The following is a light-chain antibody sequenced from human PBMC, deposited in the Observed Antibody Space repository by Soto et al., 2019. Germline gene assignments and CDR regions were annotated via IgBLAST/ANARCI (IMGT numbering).Light chain of an antibody. CDR2: SNN. CDR1: SSNIGSNT. CDR3: AAWDDSLNVV. J-gene: IGLJ2*01. Sequence: QSVLTQPPSASGTHGQRVTISCSGSSSNIGSNTVNWYQQLPGTAPKLRIYSNNQRPSGVPDRFSGSKAGTSASLAISGLQAEDAADYYCAAWDDSLNVVFGGGT. V-gene: IGLV1-44*01.